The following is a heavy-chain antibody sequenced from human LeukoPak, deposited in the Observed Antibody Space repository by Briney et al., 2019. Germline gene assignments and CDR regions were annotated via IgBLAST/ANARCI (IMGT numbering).Heavy chain of an antibody. CDR3: ARGMLSSAGYHWYYYMDV. V-gene: IGHV3-74*01. D-gene: IGHD3-3*01. J-gene: IGHJ6*03. Sequence: HPGGSLRLSCAASGFTSGSYWKHWVRQPPGKGPEWVAGIADDGTDTQYAVSAKGRFAISRVNAKNTRYLQMSSLRGEDTAVYYCARGMLSSAGYHWYYYMDVWGKGAMVTVSS. CDR2: IADDGTDT. CDR1: GFTSGSYW.